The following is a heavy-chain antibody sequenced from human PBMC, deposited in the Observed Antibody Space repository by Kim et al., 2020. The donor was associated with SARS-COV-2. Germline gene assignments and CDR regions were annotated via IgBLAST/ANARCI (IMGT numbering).Heavy chain of an antibody. Sequence: GGSLRLSCAASGFTFSSYAMSWVRQAPGKGLEWVSAISGSGGSTYYADSVKGRFTISRDNSKNTLYLQMNSLRAEDTAVYYCAKDWQYYYDSSGYLAYWGQGTLVTVSS. J-gene: IGHJ4*02. CDR3: AKDWQYYYDSSGYLAY. D-gene: IGHD3-22*01. CDR1: GFTFSSYA. V-gene: IGHV3-23*01. CDR2: ISGSGGST.